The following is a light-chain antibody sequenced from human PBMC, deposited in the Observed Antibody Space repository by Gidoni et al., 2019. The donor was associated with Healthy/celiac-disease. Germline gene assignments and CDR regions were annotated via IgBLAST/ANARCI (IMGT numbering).Light chain of an antibody. V-gene: IGLV3-1*01. Sequence: SYELTPPPSVSVSPGQTASITCYGDKLGDKYACWYQQKPGQYPVLVIYQDSNRPSGIPDRFSGSNSGTTATRNIIGTQAMDEADYYCQAWDSSTAVFGGGTKLTVL. J-gene: IGLJ2*01. CDR1: KLGDKY. CDR2: QDS. CDR3: QAWDSSTAV.